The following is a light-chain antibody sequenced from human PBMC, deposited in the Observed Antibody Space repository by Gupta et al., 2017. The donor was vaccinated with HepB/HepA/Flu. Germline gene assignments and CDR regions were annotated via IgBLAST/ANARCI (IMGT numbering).Light chain of an antibody. CDR3: EAWEDSRNGPRV. CDR1: SSNIGSNT. CDR2: SNN. V-gene: IGLV1-44*01. J-gene: IGLJ3*02. Sequence: HSVLTQPTSASGIPGQRVTISCSGFSSNIGSNTVKWYQQIPGTAPTLTNYSNNQRPSGVPDRFPSSKSGTSTSLAISGPQPEDEADYYCEAWEDSRNGPRVFGGGTKLTVL.